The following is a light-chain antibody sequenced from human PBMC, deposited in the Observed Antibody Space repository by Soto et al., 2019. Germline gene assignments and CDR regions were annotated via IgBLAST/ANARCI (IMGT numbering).Light chain of an antibody. CDR2: KAS. J-gene: IGKJ1*01. Sequence: DIQMTQSPSTLSASVGDRVTITCRASQSITDWLAWYQQKPGKAPKFLIYKASNLEGGVPSRFSGSGSGTEFTLPISSVQPDDFATYYCQYWDDYSWTFDQGTKVEIK. V-gene: IGKV1-5*03. CDR3: QYWDDYSWT. CDR1: QSITDW.